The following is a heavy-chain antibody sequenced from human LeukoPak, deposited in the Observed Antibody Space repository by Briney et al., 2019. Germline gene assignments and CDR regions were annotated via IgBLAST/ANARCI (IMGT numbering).Heavy chain of an antibody. J-gene: IGHJ6*03. CDR1: GGSISSYY. D-gene: IGHD3-3*01. CDR2: IYYSGST. Sequence: SETLSLTCTVSGGSISSYYWSWIRQPPGKALEWIGYIYYSGSTNYNPSLKSRVTISVDTSKNQFSLKLRSVTAADTAVYYCARRVFGVVQYYYYYYMDVWGKGTTVTVSS. V-gene: IGHV4-59*08. CDR3: ARRVFGVVQYYYYYYMDV.